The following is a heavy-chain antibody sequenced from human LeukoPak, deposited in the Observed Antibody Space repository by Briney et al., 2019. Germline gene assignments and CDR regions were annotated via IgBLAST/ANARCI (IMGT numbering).Heavy chain of an antibody. D-gene: IGHD3-22*01. CDR3: ATGRPSYYYDSSGYEFDP. CDR2: INHSGST. CDR1: GGSFIGYY. Sequence: SETLSLTCAVYGGSFIGYYWSWIRQPPGKGLEWIGEINHSGSTNYNPSLKSRVTISVDTSKNQFSLKLSSVTAADTAVYYCATGRPSYYYDSSGYEFDPWGQGTLVTVSS. V-gene: IGHV4-34*01. J-gene: IGHJ5*02.